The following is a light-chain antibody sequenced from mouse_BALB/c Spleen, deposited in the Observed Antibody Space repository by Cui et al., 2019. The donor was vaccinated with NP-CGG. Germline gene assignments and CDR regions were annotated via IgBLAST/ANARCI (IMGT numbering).Light chain of an antibody. Sequence: TVVTQEFALTTSPGEKVTLTCRSSTGTVTTSNYANWVQEKPDHLFTGLIGGTNNRAPGVPARFSGSLIGDKAALTITGAQTEDEAIYFCALWYSNHWVFGGGTKLTVL. V-gene: IGLV1*01. CDR2: GTN. J-gene: IGLJ1*01. CDR3: ALWYSNHWV. CDR1: TGTVTTSNY.